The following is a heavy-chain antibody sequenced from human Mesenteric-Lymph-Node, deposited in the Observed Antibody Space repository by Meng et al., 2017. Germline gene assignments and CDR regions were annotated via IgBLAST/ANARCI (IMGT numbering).Heavy chain of an antibody. CDR3: ARDLVGVNDDHY. J-gene: IGHJ4*02. D-gene: IGHD3-10*01. Sequence: GESLKISCAASGFIFSSYTINWVRQTPGKGLEWVSSITSGGNSLYYAASVKGRFTISRDNAKNSLYLQMNSLRADDTAVYYCARDLVGVNDDHYWGQGTLVTVSS. CDR1: GFIFSSYT. V-gene: IGHV3-21*01. CDR2: ITSGGNSL.